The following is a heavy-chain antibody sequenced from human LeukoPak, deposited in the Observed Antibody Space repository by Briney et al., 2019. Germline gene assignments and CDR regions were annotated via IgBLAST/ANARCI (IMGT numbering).Heavy chain of an antibody. CDR1: GGSFSGYY. D-gene: IGHD6-19*01. Sequence: PSETLSLTCAVYGGSFSGYYWSWIRQPPGKGLEWIGEINHSGSTNYNPSLKSRVTMSVDTSKNQFSLKLSSVTAADTAVYYCARDISVYSSGWYQPYFDYWGQGTLVTVSS. CDR2: INHSGST. CDR3: ARDISVYSSGWYQPYFDY. J-gene: IGHJ4*02. V-gene: IGHV4-34*01.